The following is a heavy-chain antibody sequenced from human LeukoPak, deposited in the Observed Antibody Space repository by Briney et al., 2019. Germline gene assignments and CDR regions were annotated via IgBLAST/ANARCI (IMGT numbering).Heavy chain of an antibody. J-gene: IGHJ4*02. Sequence: ASVKVSCKASEYTFTGYYMHWVRQAPGQGLEWMGWINPNSGGTNYAQKFQDRVSMTRDTSTSTAYMQLRRLRSDDTAVYFCARSPHILTGENFDYWGQGTLLTVSS. CDR2: INPNSGGT. CDR3: ARSPHILTGENFDY. V-gene: IGHV1-2*02. D-gene: IGHD3-9*01. CDR1: EYTFTGYY.